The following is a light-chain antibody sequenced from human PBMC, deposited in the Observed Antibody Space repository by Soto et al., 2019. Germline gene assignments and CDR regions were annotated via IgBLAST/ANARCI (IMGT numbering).Light chain of an antibody. CDR2: GNS. Sequence: QSVLTQPPSVSGAPGQRVTISCTGSSSNIGAGYDVHWYQQLPGTAPKLLIYGNSNRPSGVPDRFSGSKSGTSASLAITGLQAEDEADYYCQSYDSSLSVDVVFGGGTQLTV. CDR1: SSNIGAGYD. CDR3: QSYDSSLSVDVV. V-gene: IGLV1-40*01. J-gene: IGLJ2*01.